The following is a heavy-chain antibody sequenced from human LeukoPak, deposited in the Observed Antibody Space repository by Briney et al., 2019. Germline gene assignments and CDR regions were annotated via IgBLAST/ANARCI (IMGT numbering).Heavy chain of an antibody. J-gene: IGHJ4*02. D-gene: IGHD1-26*01. CDR1: GYTFTNFD. CDR3: ARVGYSNSYDY. V-gene: IGHV1-8*03. CDR2: MNPNTGNA. Sequence: ASMKVSCKASGYTFTNFDINWVRQATGRGPEWMGWMNPNTGNAGYAQKFQDRVTITWDASITTAYMDLSSLRSEDTAVYYCARVGYSNSYDYWGQGTLVTVSS.